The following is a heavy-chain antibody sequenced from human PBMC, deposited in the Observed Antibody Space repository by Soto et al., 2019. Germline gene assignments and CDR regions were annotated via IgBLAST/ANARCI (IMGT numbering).Heavy chain of an antibody. D-gene: IGHD5-18*01. CDR3: ARDQPGYSYGYGLGY. Sequence: EVPLVESGGGLVKPGGSLRLSCAASGFSLSSYSMNWVRQAPGKGLEWVSSISSSSSYIYYADSVKGRFTISRDNAKHSLYLQMNSLRAEDTAVYYCARDQPGYSYGYGLGYWGQGTLVTVSS. J-gene: IGHJ4*02. CDR2: ISSSSSYI. V-gene: IGHV3-21*01. CDR1: GFSLSSYS.